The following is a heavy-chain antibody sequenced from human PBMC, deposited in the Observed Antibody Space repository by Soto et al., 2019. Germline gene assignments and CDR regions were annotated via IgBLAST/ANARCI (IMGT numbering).Heavy chain of an antibody. J-gene: IGHJ3*02. D-gene: IGHD6-13*01. V-gene: IGHV3-21*01. CDR2: ISSSSSYI. Sequence: GGSLRLSCAASGFTFSSYSMNWVRQAPGKGLEWVSSISSSSSYIYYADSVKGRFTISRDNAKNSLYLQMNSLRAEDTAVYYCARAPRQQSLDFAFDIWGQGTMVTVSS. CDR1: GFTFSSYS. CDR3: ARAPRQQSLDFAFDI.